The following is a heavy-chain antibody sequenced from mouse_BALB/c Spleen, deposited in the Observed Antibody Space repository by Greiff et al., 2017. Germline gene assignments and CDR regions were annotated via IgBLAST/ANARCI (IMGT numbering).Heavy chain of an antibody. CDR2: ISDGGSYT. D-gene: IGHD2-4*01. CDR3: AREGDYDGDAMDY. CDR1: GFTFSDYY. Sequence: EVKVVESGGGLVKPGGSLKLSCAASGFTFSDYYMYWVRQTPEKRLEWVATISDGGSYTYYPDSVKGRFTISRDNAKNNLYLQMSSLKSEDTAMYYCAREGDYDGDAMDYWGQGTSVTVSS. V-gene: IGHV5-4*02. J-gene: IGHJ4*01.